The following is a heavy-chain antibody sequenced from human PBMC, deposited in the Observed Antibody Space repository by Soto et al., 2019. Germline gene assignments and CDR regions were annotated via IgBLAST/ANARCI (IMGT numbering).Heavy chain of an antibody. J-gene: IGHJ6*02. D-gene: IGHD3-9*01. V-gene: IGHV3-74*01. CDR2: INSDGSST. CDR1: GFTFSSYW. Sequence: PGGSLRLSCAASGFTFSSYWMHWVRQAPGKGLVWVSRINSDGSSTSYADSVKGRFTISRDNAKNTLYLQMNSLRAEDTAVYYCARDHRPYDILTGYYKGPQRSYGMDVWGQGTTVTVSS. CDR3: ARDHRPYDILTGYYKGPQRSYGMDV.